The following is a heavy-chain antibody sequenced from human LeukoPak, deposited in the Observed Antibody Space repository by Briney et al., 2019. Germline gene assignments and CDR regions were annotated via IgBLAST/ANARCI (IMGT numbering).Heavy chain of an antibody. CDR2: IIPIFGTA. D-gene: IGHD3-10*01. CDR1: GGTFSSYA. Sequence: ASVKVSCKASGGTFSSYAISWVRQAPGQGLEWMGGIIPIFGTANYAQKFQGRVTITADESTSTAYMELSSLRSEDAAVYYCARDLSPLLWFGELTPWGQGTLVTVS. J-gene: IGHJ5*02. CDR3: ARDLSPLLWFGELTP. V-gene: IGHV1-69*13.